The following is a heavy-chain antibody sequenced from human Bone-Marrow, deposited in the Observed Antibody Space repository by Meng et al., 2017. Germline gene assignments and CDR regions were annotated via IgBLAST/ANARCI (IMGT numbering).Heavy chain of an antibody. CDR1: GFTFNKYG. J-gene: IGHJ5*02. V-gene: IGHV3-30*03. Sequence: QVQLVESGGGVVQPGRALRLSCTASGFTFNKYGFHWVRQTPGKGLEWVAVISYDGNDKYYTDSVKGRFTISRDNSKNTLDLQMNSLRNEDTAVYYCAGVLRFRNWFDPWGQGTLVTVSS. CDR2: ISYDGNDK. CDR3: AGVLRFRNWFDP. D-gene: IGHD4-17*01.